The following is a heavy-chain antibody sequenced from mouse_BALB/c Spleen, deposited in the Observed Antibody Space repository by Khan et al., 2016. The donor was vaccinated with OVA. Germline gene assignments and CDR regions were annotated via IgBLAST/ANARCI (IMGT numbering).Heavy chain of an antibody. CDR3: ARSGLGRFDY. Sequence: QVQLKQSGAELAKPGASVKMSCKASGYTFTSYWMHWVKQRPGQGLEWIGYINPSTGYTEYNQKFKDKATLPADKSSRTAYMQLSSLTSEDSEVYYCARSGLGRFDYGGQGTTLTVSS. V-gene: IGHV1-7*01. CDR1: GYTFTSYW. D-gene: IGHD4-1*01. CDR2: INPSTGYT. J-gene: IGHJ2*01.